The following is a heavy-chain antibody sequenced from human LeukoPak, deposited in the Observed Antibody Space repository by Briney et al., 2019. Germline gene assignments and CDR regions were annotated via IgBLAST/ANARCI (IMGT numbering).Heavy chain of an antibody. V-gene: IGHV3-48*03. D-gene: IGHD6-19*01. Sequence: GGSLRLSCAASGFTFSSYEMNWVRQAPGKGLEWVSYISSSGSTIYYADSVKGRFTISRDNAKNSLYLQMNSLRAEDTAVYYCAGDLGDSSGWYGYFDYWGQGTLVTVSS. CDR1: GFTFSSYE. J-gene: IGHJ4*02. CDR3: AGDLGDSSGWYGYFDY. CDR2: ISSSGSTI.